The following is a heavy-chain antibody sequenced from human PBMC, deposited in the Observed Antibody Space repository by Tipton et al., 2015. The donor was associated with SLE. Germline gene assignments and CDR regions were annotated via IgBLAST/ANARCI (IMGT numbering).Heavy chain of an antibody. CDR2: MNPNSGNT. CDR3: VISCTTRWFDA. V-gene: IGHV1-8*01. D-gene: IGHD1-1*01. Sequence: QLVQSGVEVKKPGASVRVSCKASGYTFTTYDINWVRQATGQGLEWMGWMNPNSGNTGYAQKFQGRVTMTRNTSISTAYMELSSLRYAETAVYYCVISCTTRWFDAWGQGTLVTVSS. CDR1: GYTFTTYD. J-gene: IGHJ5*02.